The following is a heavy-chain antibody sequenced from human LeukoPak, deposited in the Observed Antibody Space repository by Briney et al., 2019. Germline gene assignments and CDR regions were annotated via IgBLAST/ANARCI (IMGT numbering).Heavy chain of an antibody. V-gene: IGHV4-59*08. CDR1: GGSISSYY. Sequence: PSETLSLTCTVSGGSISSYYWTWIRQPPGKGLEYIGYVYYSGSTNYNPSLKSRVTISLDMSKNQFSLKLSSVTAADTAVYYCARQGSIAAAANWFDPWGQGTLVTVSS. CDR3: ARQGSIAAAANWFDP. CDR2: VYYSGST. D-gene: IGHD6-13*01. J-gene: IGHJ5*02.